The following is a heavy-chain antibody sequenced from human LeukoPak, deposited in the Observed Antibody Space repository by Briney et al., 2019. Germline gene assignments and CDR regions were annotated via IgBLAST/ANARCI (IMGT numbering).Heavy chain of an antibody. Sequence: GESLNISCAAAGSTFDNHGMSWVRQPPGKVLELVSGINWNGGTTYSADSVKGRFTISSDNAKNSLYLQMNSLRAEDTALYYCARSIVVPAAINIYYFDYWGQGTLVTVSS. CDR1: GSTFDNHG. D-gene: IGHD2-2*01. V-gene: IGHV3-20*04. J-gene: IGHJ4*02. CDR2: INWNGGTT. CDR3: ARSIVVPAAINIYYFDY.